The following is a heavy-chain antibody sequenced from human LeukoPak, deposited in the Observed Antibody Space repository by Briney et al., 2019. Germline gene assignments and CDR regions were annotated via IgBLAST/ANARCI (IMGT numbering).Heavy chain of an antibody. J-gene: IGHJ4*02. D-gene: IGHD4-23*01. V-gene: IGHV3-74*01. CDR1: GFTFSNYW. Sequence: GGSLRLSCAASGFTFSNYWMHWVRQAPGKGLVWVSRIKSGGSSTSYADSVKGRFTISRDNAKNTLYLQMNSLRAEDTAVYYCARAVGNSEDFDYWGQGTLVTVSS. CDR2: IKSGGSST. CDR3: ARAVGNSEDFDY.